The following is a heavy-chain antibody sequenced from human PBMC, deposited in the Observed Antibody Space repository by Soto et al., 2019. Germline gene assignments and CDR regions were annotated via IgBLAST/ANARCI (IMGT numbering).Heavy chain of an antibody. Sequence: EVQLLESGGGLVQPGGSLRLSCAASGFTFSSYAMSWVRQAPGKGLEWVSAISGSGGSTYYADSVKGRFTISRDNSKNTMYLQMNSLTAEDTAVYYCAKEQRFLDSYFDSWGQGTMVTVSS. D-gene: IGHD3-3*01. V-gene: IGHV3-23*01. J-gene: IGHJ4*02. CDR2: ISGSGGST. CDR3: AKEQRFLDSYFDS. CDR1: GFTFSSYA.